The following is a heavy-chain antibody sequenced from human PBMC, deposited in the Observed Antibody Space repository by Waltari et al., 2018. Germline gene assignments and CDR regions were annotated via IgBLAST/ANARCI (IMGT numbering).Heavy chain of an antibody. D-gene: IGHD6-13*01. CDR2: IKRDGSEK. J-gene: IGHJ4*02. CDR3: ARGGYDSSWYWRD. CDR1: GFTFSSQW. Sequence: EVQLVESGGGLVQPGGSLGLSCAAAGFTFSSQWMTWVRQAPGKGLEWVANIKRDGSEKYHVDSVKGRFTISRDNAKNSLYLQMESLRGEDTAVYYCARGGYDSSWYWRDWGQGTLVTVSS. V-gene: IGHV3-7*04.